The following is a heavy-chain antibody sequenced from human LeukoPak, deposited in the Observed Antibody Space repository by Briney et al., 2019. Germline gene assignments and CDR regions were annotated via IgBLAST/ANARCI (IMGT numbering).Heavy chain of an antibody. J-gene: IGHJ4*02. V-gene: IGHV4-31*03. Sequence: SETLSLTCTVSGGSIGSGGYYWSWIRQHPGKGLEWIGYIYYSGSTYYNPSLKSRVTISVDTSKNQFSLKLSSVTAADTAVYYCARASPFWSGYSYFDYWGQGTLVTVSS. D-gene: IGHD3-3*01. CDR1: GGSIGSGGYY. CDR2: IYYSGST. CDR3: ARASPFWSGYSYFDY.